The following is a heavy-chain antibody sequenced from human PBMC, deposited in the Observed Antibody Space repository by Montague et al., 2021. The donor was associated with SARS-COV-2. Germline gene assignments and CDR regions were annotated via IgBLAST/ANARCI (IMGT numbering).Heavy chain of an antibody. CDR3: ARYTSATMLDS. V-gene: IGHV4-39*01. Sequence: SETLSLTCVVSGGSMSSGSDYWGWIRQPPGKGLDWIGSIYYGGGTSYNPSLRSRVTISIDTPNNRFSLKLSSVTAADTAVYYCARYTSATMLDSWGQGTLVTVSS. CDR1: GGSMSSGSDY. CDR2: IYYGGGT. J-gene: IGHJ4*02. D-gene: IGHD2-15*01.